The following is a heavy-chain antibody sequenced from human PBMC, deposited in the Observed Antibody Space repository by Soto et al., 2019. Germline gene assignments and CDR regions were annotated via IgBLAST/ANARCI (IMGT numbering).Heavy chain of an antibody. D-gene: IGHD4-17*01. Sequence: PGGSLRLSCTASGFTFGDYAMIWFRQAPGKGLEWVSSISSSSSYIYYADSVKGRFTISRDNAKNSLYLQMNSLRAEDTAVYYCARDSYGDPYYFAYWGQGTLVTVSS. CDR2: ISSSSSYI. CDR3: ARDSYGDPYYFAY. V-gene: IGHV3-21*01. J-gene: IGHJ4*02. CDR1: GFTFGDYA.